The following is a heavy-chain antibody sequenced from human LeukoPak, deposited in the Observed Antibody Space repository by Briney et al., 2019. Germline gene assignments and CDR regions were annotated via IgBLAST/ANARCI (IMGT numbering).Heavy chain of an antibody. V-gene: IGHV3-21*01. CDR2: ISSSSSYI. J-gene: IGHJ4*02. CDR1: GFTFSSYS. CDR3: ARERYYYDSSGSAVDY. D-gene: IGHD3-22*01. Sequence: GGSLRLSCAASGFTFSSYSMNWVRQAPGKGLEWVSSISSSSSYIYYADSVKGRFTISRDDAKNSLYLQMNSLRAEDTAVYYCARERYYYDSSGSAVDYWGQGTLVTVSS.